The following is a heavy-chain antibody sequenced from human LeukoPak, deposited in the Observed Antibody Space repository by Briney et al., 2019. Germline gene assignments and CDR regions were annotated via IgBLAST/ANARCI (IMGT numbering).Heavy chain of an antibody. V-gene: IGHV4-34*01. Sequence: SETLSLTCAVYGGSFSGYYWSWIRQPPGKGLEWIGEINHSGSTNYNPSLKGRVTISVDTSKNQFSLKLSSVTAADTAVYYCARLTYGDYVWFDPWGQGTLVTVSS. CDR2: INHSGST. CDR1: GGSFSGYY. J-gene: IGHJ5*02. D-gene: IGHD4-17*01. CDR3: ARLTYGDYVWFDP.